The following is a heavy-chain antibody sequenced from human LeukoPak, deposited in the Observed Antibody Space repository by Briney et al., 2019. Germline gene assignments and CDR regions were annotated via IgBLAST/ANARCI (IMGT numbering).Heavy chain of an antibody. CDR1: GGSFSGYY. CDR2: INHSGST. J-gene: IGHJ4*02. CDR3: ARGPNLLRYFDWFPDY. D-gene: IGHD3-9*01. Sequence: SETLSLTFAVYGGSFSGYYWSWIRQPPGKGLEGIGEINHSGSTNYNPSLNSRVTISVDTSKNQFSLKLSSVTAADTAVYYCARGPNLLRYFDWFPDYWGQGTLVTVSS. V-gene: IGHV4-34*01.